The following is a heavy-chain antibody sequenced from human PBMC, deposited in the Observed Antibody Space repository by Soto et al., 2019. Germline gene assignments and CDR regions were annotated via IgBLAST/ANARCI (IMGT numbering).Heavy chain of an antibody. D-gene: IGHD6-19*01. CDR1: GFTFSSYA. V-gene: IGHV3-30-3*01. CDR2: ISYDGSNK. Sequence: GGSLRLSCAASGFTFSSYAMHWVRQAPGKGLEWVAVISYDGSNKYYADSVKGRFTISRDNSKNTLYLQMNSLRAEDTAVYYCARAEYSSGWYWFDPWGQGTLVTVSS. CDR3: ARAEYSSGWYWFDP. J-gene: IGHJ5*02.